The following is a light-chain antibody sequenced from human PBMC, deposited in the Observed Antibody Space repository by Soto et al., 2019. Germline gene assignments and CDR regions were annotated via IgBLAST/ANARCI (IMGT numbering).Light chain of an antibody. Sequence: EIVLTQSPGTLSLSPGEGATLSCRASQSISNNFLAWYQHKPGQAPRLLMHGAFNRASGIPDRFSGSASGTDFTLTISRLEPDDFATYYCQHYTLYSAPFGQGTRV. CDR1: QSISNNF. CDR2: GAF. CDR3: QHYTLYSAP. V-gene: IGKV3-20*01. J-gene: IGKJ5*01.